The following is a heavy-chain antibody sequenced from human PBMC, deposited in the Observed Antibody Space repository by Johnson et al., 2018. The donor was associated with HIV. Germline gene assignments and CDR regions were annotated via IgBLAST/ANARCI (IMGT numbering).Heavy chain of an antibody. D-gene: IGHD2-21*02. J-gene: IGHJ3*02. CDR3: GRHRDDAFDI. CDR1: GFTFSSNP. V-gene: IGHV3-66*04. CDR2: IYSGGST. Sequence: VQLVESGGGVVQPGRSLRLSCAASGFTFSSNPMNWVRQAPGKGLEWVSVIYSGGSTYYADSVKGRFTISRDNAKNSLYLQMNNLRAEDTAVYYCGRHRDDAFDIWGQGTMVTVSS.